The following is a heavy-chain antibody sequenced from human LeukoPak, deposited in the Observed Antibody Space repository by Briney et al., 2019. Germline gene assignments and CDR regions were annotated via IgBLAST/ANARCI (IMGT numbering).Heavy chain of an antibody. CDR3: AKLLLWFGELFLNWFDP. D-gene: IGHD3-10*01. CDR1: GFTFSSYS. V-gene: IGHV3-13*01. CDR2: IGTAGDT. J-gene: IGHJ5*02. Sequence: PGGSLRLSCAASGFTFSSYSMNWVRQAPGKGLEWVSAIGTAGDTYCPGSVKGRFTISRENAKNSLYLQMNSLRAGDTAVYYCAKLLLWFGELFLNWFDPWGQGTLVTVSS.